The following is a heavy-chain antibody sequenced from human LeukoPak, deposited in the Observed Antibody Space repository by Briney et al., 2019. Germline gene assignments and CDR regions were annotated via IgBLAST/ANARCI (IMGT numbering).Heavy chain of an antibody. D-gene: IGHD6-13*01. CDR1: GFTFSSYS. CDR2: ITGSSSYI. J-gene: IGHJ4*02. Sequence: PGGSLRLSCVASGFTFSSYSMKWVRQAPGKGLEWVSSITGSSSYIYYADSVRGRFTISRDDAKNSLYLQMDSLRAEDTAVYYCARQYSSSWYVNGGLDYWGQGTLVTVSS. CDR3: ARQYSSSWYVNGGLDY. V-gene: IGHV3-21*01.